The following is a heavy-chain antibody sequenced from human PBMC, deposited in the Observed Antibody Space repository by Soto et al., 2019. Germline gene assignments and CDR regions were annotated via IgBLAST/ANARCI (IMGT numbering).Heavy chain of an antibody. CDR2: LYASGGT. V-gene: IGHV4-4*08. J-gene: IGHJ4*02. CDR1: GGSISSSY. Sequence: PSETLSLTCSVSGGSISSSYWSWIRQPPGKGLEWLGYLYASGGTSYNPSLESRVTISADTSSNHFSLRLNSVTAADTAVYYCARVPTDHPQHYFDTLGQEKMVTVS. D-gene: IGHD2-2*01. CDR3: ARVPTDHPQHYFDT.